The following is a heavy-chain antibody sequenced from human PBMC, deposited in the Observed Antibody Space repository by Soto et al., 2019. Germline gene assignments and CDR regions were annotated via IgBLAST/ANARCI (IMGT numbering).Heavy chain of an antibody. CDR1: GGTFSSYA. J-gene: IGHJ6*02. Sequence: SVKVSCKASGGTFSSYAISWVRQAPGQGLEWMGGIIPIFGTANYAQKFQGRVTITADKSTSTAYMELSSLRSEDTAVYYCARCSAYDSSGYYGPCYYGMDVWGQGTTVTVSS. CDR2: IIPIFGTA. CDR3: ARCSAYDSSGYYGPCYYGMDV. D-gene: IGHD3-22*01. V-gene: IGHV1-69*06.